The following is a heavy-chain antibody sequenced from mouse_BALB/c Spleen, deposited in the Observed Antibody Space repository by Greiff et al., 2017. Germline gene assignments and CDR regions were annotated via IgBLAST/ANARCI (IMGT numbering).Heavy chain of an antibody. CDR1: GYTFTSYT. CDR3: ARTPYYYGNYYAMDY. J-gene: IGHJ4*01. Sequence: QVQLKQSGAELARPGASVKMSCKASGYTFTSYTMHWVKQRPGQGLEWIGYINPSSGYTNYNQKFKDKATLTADKSSSTAYMQLSSLTSEDSAVYYCARTPYYYGNYYAMDYWGQGTSVTVSS. D-gene: IGHD1-1*01. V-gene: IGHV1-4*01. CDR2: INPSSGYT.